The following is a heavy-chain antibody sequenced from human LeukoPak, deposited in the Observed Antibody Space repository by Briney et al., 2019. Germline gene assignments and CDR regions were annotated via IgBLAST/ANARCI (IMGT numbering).Heavy chain of an antibody. CDR2: ISDSGGST. CDR1: EFTFNSYA. V-gene: IGHV3-23*01. J-gene: IGHJ4*02. Sequence: GGSLRLSCAASEFTFNSYAMSWVRQAPGKGLEWVSAISDSGGSTFYADSVKGRFTISRDNSKNTLYLQMNSLRAEDTAVYYCAKDRKTILGATDFDYWGQGTLVTVSS. CDR3: AKDRKTILGATDFDY. D-gene: IGHD1-26*01.